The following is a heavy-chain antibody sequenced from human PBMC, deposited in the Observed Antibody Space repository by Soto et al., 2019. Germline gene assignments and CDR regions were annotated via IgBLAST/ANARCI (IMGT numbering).Heavy chain of an antibody. CDR2: ISYSGST. D-gene: IGHD2-2*01. Sequence: QLQLQESGPGLVKPSETLPLTCTVSGGSISSSTYYWGWIRQPPGKGLEWIGSISYSGSTYYNPSLKSRVTISVDTSKSQLSLKVTSVTAADTAVFYCARLYQGKRPPDYWGLGTLVTVSS. CDR3: ARLYQGKRPPDY. J-gene: IGHJ4*02. V-gene: IGHV4-39*01. CDR1: GGSISSSTYY.